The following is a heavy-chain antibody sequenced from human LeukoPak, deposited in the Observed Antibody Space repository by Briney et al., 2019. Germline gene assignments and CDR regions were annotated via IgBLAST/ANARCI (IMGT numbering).Heavy chain of an antibody. V-gene: IGHV3-7*01. D-gene: IGHD3-10*01. Sequence: KPGGSLRLSCAASGFTFSSYWMSWVRQAPGKGLEWVANIKQDGSEKYYVDSVKGRFTISRDNAKNSLYLQMNSPRPDDTAVYYCARGPGSGTYFRYSSYYYYMDVWGKGTTVTLSS. J-gene: IGHJ6*03. CDR3: ARGPGSGTYFRYSSYYYYMDV. CDR1: GFTFSSYW. CDR2: IKQDGSEK.